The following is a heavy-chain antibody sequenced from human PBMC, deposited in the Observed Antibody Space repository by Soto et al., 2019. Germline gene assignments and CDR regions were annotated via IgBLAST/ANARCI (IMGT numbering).Heavy chain of an antibody. CDR1: GGSIGSYY. CDR3: ARRYGSSFDY. V-gene: IGHV4-59*08. CDR2: IYYSGST. J-gene: IGHJ4*02. Sequence: PSETLSLTCTVSGGSIGSYYWSWIGQSPGKGLEWIGYIYYSGSTNYNPSLKSRVTISVDTSKNQFSLKLSSVTAADTAVYYCARRYGSSFDYWGQGTLVTVSS. D-gene: IGHD4-17*01.